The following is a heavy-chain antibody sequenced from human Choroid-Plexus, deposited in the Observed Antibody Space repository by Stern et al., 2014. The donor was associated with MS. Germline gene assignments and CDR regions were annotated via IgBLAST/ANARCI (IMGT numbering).Heavy chain of an antibody. D-gene: IGHD2/OR15-2a*01. Sequence: VQLEESGGGVVQPGRPLRVSCVVSGFTFGSCAMHWVRQAPGKGLEWVAGVSYDGSNKYYADSVKGRFTISRDNSQNTLYMQMSSLRPEDTAVYYCAKDRQYLTYFFDHWGQGSLVTVSS. CDR1: GFTFGSCA. CDR2: VSYDGSNK. CDR3: AKDRQYLTYFFDH. J-gene: IGHJ5*02. V-gene: IGHV3-30*18.